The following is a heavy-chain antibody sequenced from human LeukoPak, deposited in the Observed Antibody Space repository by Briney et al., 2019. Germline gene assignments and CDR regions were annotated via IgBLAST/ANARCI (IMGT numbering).Heavy chain of an antibody. CDR2: INPNSGGT. CDR1: GYTFTGYY. Sequence: ASVKVSCKASGYTFTGYYMHWVRQAPGQGLEWLGWINPNSGGTNYAQKFQGRVTMTRDTSISTAYMELSSLRSEDTAVYYCARSYDYVSYYYYYMDVWGKGTSVTVSS. CDR3: ARSYDYVSYYYYYMDV. D-gene: IGHD3-16*01. J-gene: IGHJ6*03. V-gene: IGHV1-2*02.